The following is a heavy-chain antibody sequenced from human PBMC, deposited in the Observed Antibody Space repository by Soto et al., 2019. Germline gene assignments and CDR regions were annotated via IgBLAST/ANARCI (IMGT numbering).Heavy chain of an antibody. D-gene: IGHD3-10*01. CDR3: ARDLLRITMVRGVNYYYYGMDV. CDR1: GFTFSSYS. CDR2: ISSSSSYI. V-gene: IGHV3-21*01. Sequence: PGGSLRLSCAASGFTFSSYSMNWVRQAPGKGPEWVSSISSSSSYIYYADSVKGRFTISRDNAKNSLYLQMNSLRAEDTAVYYCARDLLRITMVRGVNYYYYGMDVWGQGTTVTVSS. J-gene: IGHJ6*02.